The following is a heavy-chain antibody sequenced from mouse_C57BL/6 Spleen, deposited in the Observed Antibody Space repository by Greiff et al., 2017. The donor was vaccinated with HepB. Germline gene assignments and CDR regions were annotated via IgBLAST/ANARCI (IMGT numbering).Heavy chain of an antibody. CDR2: IHPNSGST. D-gene: IGHD2-1*01. V-gene: IGHV1-64*01. CDR1: GYTFTSYW. CDR3: ARGIYYGNLGYFDY. J-gene: IGHJ2*01. Sequence: QVQLKQPGAELVKPGASVKLSCKASGYTFTSYWMHWVKQRPGQGLEWIGMIHPNSGSTNYNEKFKSKATLTVDKSSSTAYMQLSSLTSEDSAVYYCARGIYYGNLGYFDYWGQGTTLTVSS.